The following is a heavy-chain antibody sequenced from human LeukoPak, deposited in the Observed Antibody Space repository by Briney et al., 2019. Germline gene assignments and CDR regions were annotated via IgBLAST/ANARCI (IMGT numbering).Heavy chain of an antibody. J-gene: IGHJ4*02. CDR3: ARSPRSGEYYIGYYFES. Sequence: GGSLRLSCAASGFTFSSYWMSWVRQAPGKGLERVANIKQDGSEKYYVDSVKGRFTISRDNAKNSLYLQMNSLRAEDTAVYYCARSPRSGEYYIGYYFESWGQGALVTVSS. CDR1: GFTFSSYW. D-gene: IGHD3-10*01. CDR2: IKQDGSEK. V-gene: IGHV3-7*01.